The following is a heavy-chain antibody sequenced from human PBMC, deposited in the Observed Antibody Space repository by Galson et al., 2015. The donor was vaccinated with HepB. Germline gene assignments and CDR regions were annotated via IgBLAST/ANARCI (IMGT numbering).Heavy chain of an antibody. D-gene: IGHD2-2*01. CDR1: GFSFGEYS. Sequence: SLRLSCAGSGFSFGEYSMIWFRQAPGKGLERVSFIRGRAYGGTTEYAASVEGRFTISRDDSKRIVYLQMNSLKSDDTAVYYCSLLGGYCTSTSCPGGYLQNWGQGTLVTVSS. J-gene: IGHJ1*01. CDR3: SLLGGYCTSTSCPGGYLQN. V-gene: IGHV3-49*03. CDR2: IRGRAYGGTT.